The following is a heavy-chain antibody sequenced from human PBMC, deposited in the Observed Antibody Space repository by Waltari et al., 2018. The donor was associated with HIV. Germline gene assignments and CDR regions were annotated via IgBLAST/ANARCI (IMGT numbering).Heavy chain of an antibody. CDR1: GFTFSSYI. Sequence: EVQLVESGGGLVKPGGSLRLSCGASGFTFSSYIMTWVRQAPGKGLEWVSSIASSSSSYIYYAESVRGRFTISRDNAKNSLYLQMSSLRAEDTAVYYCAREMATVYVDYWGQGTLVTVSP. V-gene: IGHV3-21*01. CDR2: IASSSSSYI. J-gene: IGHJ4*02. CDR3: AREMATVYVDY. D-gene: IGHD5-12*01.